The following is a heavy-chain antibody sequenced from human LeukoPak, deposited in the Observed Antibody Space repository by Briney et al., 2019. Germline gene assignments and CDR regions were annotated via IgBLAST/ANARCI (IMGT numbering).Heavy chain of an antibody. V-gene: IGHV3-33*01. J-gene: IGHJ4*02. CDR1: RFTFSNYG. D-gene: IGHD3-22*01. CDR3: ARGRGYDSGAYNYAFSDY. Sequence: GGSLRLSCAASRFTFSNYGMHWVRQAPGKGLEWVAVIWYDGSNKYYADSVKGRFTISRDNSKNTLYLQVNSLRAEDTAVYYCARGRGYDSGAYNYAFSDYWGQGTLVTVSS. CDR2: IWYDGSNK.